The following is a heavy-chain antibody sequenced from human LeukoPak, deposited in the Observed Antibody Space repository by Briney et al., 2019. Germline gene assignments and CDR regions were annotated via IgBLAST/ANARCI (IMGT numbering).Heavy chain of an antibody. CDR3: ANLQKGNYKANL. J-gene: IGHJ5*02. CDR2: VTANSDNT. V-gene: IGHV3-23*01. Sequence: GGSLRLSCVGSGFAFSTYHLSWVRQIPGKGLEWLAVVTANSDNTYYADSVKGRFTISRDNSKDTLYLQMSGLRAEDSALYYCANLQKGNYKANLWGQGTLVTVSS. CDR1: GFAFSTYH. D-gene: IGHD3-10*01.